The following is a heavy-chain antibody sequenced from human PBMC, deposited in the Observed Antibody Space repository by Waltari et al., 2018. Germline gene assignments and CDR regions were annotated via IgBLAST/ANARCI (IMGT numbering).Heavy chain of an antibody. V-gene: IGHV3-7*01. CDR3: ARDPHYSNFDY. CDR1: GFTFSTYW. D-gene: IGHD4-4*01. J-gene: IGHJ4*02. CDR2: IKDDGSDK. Sequence: EVHLVESGGGLVQPGGSLRLSCAASGFTFSTYWMTWVRQAPGKGLEWLANIKDDGSDKNYVDSVKGRFTISRDNAKNSLYLQMNSLRAEDTAVYYCARDPHYSNFDYWGQGTLVTVSS.